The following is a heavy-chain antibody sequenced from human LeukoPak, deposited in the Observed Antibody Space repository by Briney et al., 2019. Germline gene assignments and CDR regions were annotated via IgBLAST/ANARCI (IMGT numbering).Heavy chain of an antibody. CDR1: GVSISSYS. Sequence: SETLSLTCTVSGVSISSYSWSWIRQPAGKGLEWIGRIYTSGSTNYNPSLKSRVTISVDTSKNQFSLKLSSVTAADTAVYYCARVKQWPVLGYYYMDVWGKGTTVIVSS. V-gene: IGHV4-4*07. D-gene: IGHD6-19*01. CDR2: IYTSGST. J-gene: IGHJ6*03. CDR3: ARVKQWPVLGYYYMDV.